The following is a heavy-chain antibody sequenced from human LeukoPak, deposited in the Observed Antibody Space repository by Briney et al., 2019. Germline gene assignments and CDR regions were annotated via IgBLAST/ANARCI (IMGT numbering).Heavy chain of an antibody. CDR2: MNPNSGNT. CDR1: GYTFTSYD. CDR3: ARDYYDSSGYHY. J-gene: IGHJ4*02. Sequence: GASVKVSCKASGYTFTSYDINWVRQATGQGLEWMGWMNPNSGNTGYAQKFQGRVTITRNTSISTAYMELSSLRSEDTAVYYCARDYYDSSGYHYWGQGTLVTVSS. V-gene: IGHV1-8*03. D-gene: IGHD3-22*01.